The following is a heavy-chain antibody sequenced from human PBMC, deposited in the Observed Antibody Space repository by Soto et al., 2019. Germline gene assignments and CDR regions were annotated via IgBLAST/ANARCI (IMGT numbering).Heavy chain of an antibody. J-gene: IGHJ5*02. CDR2: IYYSGST. D-gene: IGHD3-10*01. CDR3: ARFGITMVREVTGWFDP. Sequence: SETLSLTCTVSGGSISSYYWSWIRQPPGEGLEWIGYIYYSGSTNYNPSLKSRVTISVDTSKNQFSLKLSSVTAADTAVYYCARFGITMVREVTGWFDPWGQGTLVTVSS. V-gene: IGHV4-59*01. CDR1: GGSISSYY.